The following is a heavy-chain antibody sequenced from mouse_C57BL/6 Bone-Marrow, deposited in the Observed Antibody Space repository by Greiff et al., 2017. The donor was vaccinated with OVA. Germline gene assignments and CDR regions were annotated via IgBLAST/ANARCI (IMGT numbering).Heavy chain of an antibody. J-gene: IGHJ3*01. CDR1: GYTFTDYE. Sequence: VQLQQSGAELVRPGASVTLSCKASGYTFTDYEMHWVKQTPVHGLEWIGAIDPETGGTAYNQKFKGQAILTADKSSSTAYMELRSLTSEDSAVYYCTRSGYDYAGFAYWGKGTLVTVSA. CDR3: TRSGYDYAGFAY. CDR2: IDPETGGT. D-gene: IGHD2-4*01. V-gene: IGHV1-15*01.